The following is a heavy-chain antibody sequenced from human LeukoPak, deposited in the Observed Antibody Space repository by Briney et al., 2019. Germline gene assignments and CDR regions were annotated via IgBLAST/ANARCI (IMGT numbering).Heavy chain of an antibody. D-gene: IGHD4-17*01. CDR3: ARLTTPGFGY. J-gene: IGHJ4*02. CDR1: GGSISSYY. V-gene: IGHV4-59*08. CDR2: IYYSGST. Sequence: SETLSLTCTVSGGSISSYYWSWIRQPPGRGLEWIGHIYYSGSTNYNPSLKSRVTISVDMSKNQFSLKLSSVTAADTAVYYCARLTTPGFGYWGQGTLVTVSS.